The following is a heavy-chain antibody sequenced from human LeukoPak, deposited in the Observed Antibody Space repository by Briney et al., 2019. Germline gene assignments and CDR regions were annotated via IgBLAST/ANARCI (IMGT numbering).Heavy chain of an antibody. J-gene: IGHJ5*02. CDR2: IYHSGST. CDR3: ARDQMGFDP. V-gene: IGHV4-30-2*01. CDR1: GGSISSGGYS. D-gene: IGHD5-24*01. Sequence: SETLSLTCAVSGGSISSGGYSWSWIRQPPGKGLEWIGYIYHSGSTYYNPSLKSRVTISVDRSKNQFSLQLNSVTPEDTAVYYCARDQMGFDPWGQGILVTVSS.